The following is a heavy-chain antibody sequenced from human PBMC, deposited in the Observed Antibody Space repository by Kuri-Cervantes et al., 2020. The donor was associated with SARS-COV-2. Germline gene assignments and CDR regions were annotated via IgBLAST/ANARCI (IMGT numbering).Heavy chain of an antibody. CDR3: ARALYLVDY. D-gene: IGHD2-8*01. Sequence: SETLSLTSTVSGGSISSHYWSWIRQPPGKGLEWIGYIYYSGSTYYNPSLKSRVTISVETSKNQFSLKLSSVTAADTAVYYCARALYLVDYWGQGTLVTVSS. J-gene: IGHJ4*02. V-gene: IGHV4-59*11. CDR2: IYYSGST. CDR1: GGSISSHY.